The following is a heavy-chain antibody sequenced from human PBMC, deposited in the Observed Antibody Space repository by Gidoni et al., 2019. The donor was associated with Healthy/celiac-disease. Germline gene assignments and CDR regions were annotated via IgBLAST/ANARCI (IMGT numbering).Heavy chain of an antibody. D-gene: IGHD2-2*01. CDR1: GYTFTSYC. CDR2: IRAYNVNT. V-gene: IGHV1-18*01. J-gene: IGHJ5*02. Sequence: QVQLVQSGAEVKKPGASVNVSCKASGYTFTSYCISWLRQATGQVLELIGWIRAYNVNTNYAQKLQGRVTMTTDTSTSTAYMELRSLRSDDTAVYYCARDWEGCSSTSCYFPVSGFDPWGQGTLVTVSS. CDR3: ARDWEGCSSTSCYFPVSGFDP.